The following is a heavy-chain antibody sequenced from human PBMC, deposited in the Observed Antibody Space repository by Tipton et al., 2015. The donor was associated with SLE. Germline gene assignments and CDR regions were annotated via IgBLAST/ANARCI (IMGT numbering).Heavy chain of an antibody. CDR3: ARKIGDDGFDI. J-gene: IGHJ3*02. V-gene: IGHV4-38-2*02. D-gene: IGHD3-10*01. Sequence: TLSLTCTVSGYSISSGYHWGWIRQPPGKGRDWIAVIYHSGTTNYNPSLKSRVTISVDTSKNQFSLKLSSVTAADTALYYCARKIGDDGFDIWGQGTMVTVSS. CDR1: GYSISSGYH. CDR2: IYHSGTT.